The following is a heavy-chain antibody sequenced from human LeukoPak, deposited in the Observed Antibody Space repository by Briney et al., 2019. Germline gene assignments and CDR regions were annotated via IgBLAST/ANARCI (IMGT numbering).Heavy chain of an antibody. CDR1: GGSFGGYY. V-gene: IGHV4-34*01. CDR2: INHSGST. D-gene: IGHD5-12*01. Sequence: SETLSLTCAVYGGSFGGYYWSWIRQPPGKGLEWIGEINHSGSTNYNPSLKSRVTISVDTSKNQFSLKLSSVTAADTAVYYCARGRGGRYSGYGNWSDPWGQGTLVTVSS. J-gene: IGHJ5*02. CDR3: ARGRGGRYSGYGNWSDP.